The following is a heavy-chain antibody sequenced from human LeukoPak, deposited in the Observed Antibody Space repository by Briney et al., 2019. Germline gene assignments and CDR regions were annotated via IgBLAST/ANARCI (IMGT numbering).Heavy chain of an antibody. CDR3: ARGQGYSSSSPELLDI. D-gene: IGHD6-13*01. V-gene: IGHV1-69*05. CDR2: IIPIFGTA. J-gene: IGHJ3*02. CDR1: GGTFSSYA. Sequence: SVKVSCKASGGTFSSYAISWVRQAPGQGLEWMGGIIPIFGTANYAQKFQGRVTMTRDTSISTAYMELSRLRSDDTAVYYCARGQGYSSSSPELLDIWGQGTMVTVSS.